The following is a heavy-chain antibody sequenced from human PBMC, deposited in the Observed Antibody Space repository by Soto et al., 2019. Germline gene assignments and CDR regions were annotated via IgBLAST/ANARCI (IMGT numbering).Heavy chain of an antibody. D-gene: IGHD5-18*01. CDR2: IYWDDDK. CDR1: GFSLTTSGVG. V-gene: IGHV2-5*02. CDR3: AHRGYMYGNWDHGYFDY. Sequence: QITLKESGPPRVRPTQTLALTCTFSGFSLTTSGVGVGWIRKTPGKALEWLAVIYWDDDKRYSPSLKSRITITKDTSKNQVVLTMADMDPVDTATYFCAHRGYMYGNWDHGYFDYWGQGTLVTVSS. J-gene: IGHJ4*02.